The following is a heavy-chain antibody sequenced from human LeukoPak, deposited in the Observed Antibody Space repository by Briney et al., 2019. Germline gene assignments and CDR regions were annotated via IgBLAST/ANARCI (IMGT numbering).Heavy chain of an antibody. Sequence: SETLSLTCAVYGGSFSGYYWSWIRQPPGKGLEWIGEINHSGSTNYYPSLKSRVTISVDTSKNQFSLKLSSVTAADTAVYYCARAQAVAGDGMDVWGQGTTVTVSS. J-gene: IGHJ6*02. D-gene: IGHD6-19*01. CDR1: GGSFSGYY. CDR2: INHSGST. V-gene: IGHV4-34*01. CDR3: ARAQAVAGDGMDV.